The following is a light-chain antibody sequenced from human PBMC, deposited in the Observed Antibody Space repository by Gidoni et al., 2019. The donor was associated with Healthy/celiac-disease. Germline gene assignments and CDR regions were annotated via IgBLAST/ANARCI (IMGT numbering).Light chain of an antibody. CDR3: YSAADNNLGV. CDR1: VLAKKY. CDR2: KDS. J-gene: IGLJ2*01. Sequence: SYELTQPSSVSVSPGQTARITCSGDVLAKKYARWFQQKPGQAPVLVIYKDSERPSGIPERFSGSSSGTTVTLIISVAQVEDEADYYCYSAADNNLGVFGGGTKLTVL. V-gene: IGLV3-27*01.